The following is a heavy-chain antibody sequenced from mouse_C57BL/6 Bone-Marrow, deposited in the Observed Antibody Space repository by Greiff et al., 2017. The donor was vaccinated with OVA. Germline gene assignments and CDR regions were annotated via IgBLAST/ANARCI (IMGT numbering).Heavy chain of an antibody. V-gene: IGHV5-12*01. CDR2: ISNGGGSN. CDR1: GFTFSDYY. D-gene: IGHD1-1*01. Sequence: EVQLVESGGGLVQPGGSLKLSCAASGFTFSDYYMYWVRQTPEKRLEWVAYISNGGGSNYYPDTVKGRFTISRDNAKNTLYLQMSRLKSEDTAMYYCARQYYGSSYCAMDYWGQGTSVTVSS. J-gene: IGHJ4*01. CDR3: ARQYYGSSYCAMDY.